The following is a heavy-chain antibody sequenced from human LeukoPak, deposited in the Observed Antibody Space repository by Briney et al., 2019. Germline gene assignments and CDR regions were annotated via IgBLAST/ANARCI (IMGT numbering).Heavy chain of an antibody. CDR1: GYTFTSYY. D-gene: IGHD1-26*01. CDR3: ARSYSGSPTSQRYYFDY. Sequence: ASVKVSCKASGYTFTSYYMHWVRQAPGQGLEWMGIINPSGGSTSYAQKFQGRVTMTRDMSTSTVYMELSSLRSEDTAVYYCARSYSGSPTSQRYYFDYWGQGTTVTVSS. J-gene: IGHJ4*03. V-gene: IGHV1-46*01. CDR2: INPSGGST.